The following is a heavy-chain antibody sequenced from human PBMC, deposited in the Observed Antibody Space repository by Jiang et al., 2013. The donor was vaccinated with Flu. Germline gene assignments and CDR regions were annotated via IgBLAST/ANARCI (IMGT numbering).Heavy chain of an antibody. CDR1: GGSFSGYY. CDR2: INHSGST. Sequence: LLKPSETLSLTCAVYGGSFSGYYWNWIRQPPGKGLEWIGEINHSGSTSYNPSLKSRVTISVDTSKNQFSLKLSSVTAADTAVYYCASRGPVAGFDYWGQGTLVTVSS. D-gene: IGHD6-19*01. V-gene: IGHV4-34*01. CDR3: ASRGPVAGFDY. J-gene: IGHJ4*02.